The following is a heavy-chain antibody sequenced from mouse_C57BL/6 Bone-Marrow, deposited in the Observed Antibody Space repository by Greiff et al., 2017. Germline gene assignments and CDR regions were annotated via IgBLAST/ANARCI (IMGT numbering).Heavy chain of an antibody. Sequence: VQLQQSGPELVKPGASVKISCKASGYSFTGYYMNWVKQSPEKSLEWIGEINPSTGGTTYNQKFKAKATLTVDKSSSTAYMQLKSLTSEDSAVLCCAREGDDYFFDYWGQGTTLTVSS. V-gene: IGHV1-42*01. J-gene: IGHJ2*01. D-gene: IGHD2-4*01. CDR1: GYSFTGYY. CDR3: AREGDDYFFDY. CDR2: INPSTGGT.